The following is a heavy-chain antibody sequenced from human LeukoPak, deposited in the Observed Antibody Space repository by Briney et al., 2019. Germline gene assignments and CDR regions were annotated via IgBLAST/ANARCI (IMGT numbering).Heavy chain of an antibody. CDR1: GLTFSSYS. D-gene: IGHD4-17*01. J-gene: IGHJ4*02. Sequence: GGSLRLSCAASGLTFSSYSMNWVRQAPGKGLEWVSSISSSSSYIYYADSVKGRFTISRDNAKNSLYLQMNSLRAEDTAAYYCARIGFGTYGDSPESGYWGQGTLVTVSS. CDR2: ISSSSSYI. V-gene: IGHV3-21*01. CDR3: ARIGFGTYGDSPESGY.